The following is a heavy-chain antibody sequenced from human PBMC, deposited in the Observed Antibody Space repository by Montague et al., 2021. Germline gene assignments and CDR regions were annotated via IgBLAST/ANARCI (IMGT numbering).Heavy chain of an antibody. V-gene: IGHV4-59*01. CDR2: IHYTGST. J-gene: IGHJ6*03. CDR1: GDSISSYY. D-gene: IGHD1-1*01. CDR3: AKWRGGEDADDSHSYMDV. Sequence: SETLSLTCTVSGDSISSYYWAWIRQPPGKGLEWIGYIHYTGSTDYNPSLKNRVTISVDTSKQLFSLRLNSVTAADTAVYYCAKWRGGEDADDSHSYMDVWGQGAMVTVSS.